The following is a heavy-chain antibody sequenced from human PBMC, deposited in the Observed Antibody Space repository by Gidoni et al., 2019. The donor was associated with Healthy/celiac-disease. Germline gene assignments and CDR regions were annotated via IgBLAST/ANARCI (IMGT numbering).Heavy chain of an antibody. D-gene: IGHD2-15*01. CDR3: ARGAYCSGGSCYRGYYYGMDV. J-gene: IGHJ6*02. CDR2: IIPIFGTA. CDR1: GGTFSSYA. Sequence: QVQLVQSGAEVKKPGSSVKVSCKASGGTFSSYAISWVRQAPGQGLEWMGGIIPIFGTANYSQKFQGIVTITADESTSTAYMELSSLRSEDTGVYYCARGAYCSGGSCYRGYYYGMDVWGQGTTVTVSS. V-gene: IGHV1-69*01.